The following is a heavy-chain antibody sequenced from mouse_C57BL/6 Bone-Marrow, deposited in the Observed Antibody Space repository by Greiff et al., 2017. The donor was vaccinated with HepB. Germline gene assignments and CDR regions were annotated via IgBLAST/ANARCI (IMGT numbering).Heavy chain of an antibody. J-gene: IGHJ4*01. V-gene: IGHV5-16*01. CDR2: INYDGSST. CDR3: AREKLLYAMDY. Sequence: EVKLVESEGGLVQPGRSMKLSCTASGFTFSDYYMAWVRQVPEKGLEWVANINYDGSSTYYLDSLKSRFIISRDNAKNILYLQMSSLKSEDTATYYCAREKLLYAMDYWGQGTSVTVSS. CDR1: GFTFSDYY. D-gene: IGHD1-1*01.